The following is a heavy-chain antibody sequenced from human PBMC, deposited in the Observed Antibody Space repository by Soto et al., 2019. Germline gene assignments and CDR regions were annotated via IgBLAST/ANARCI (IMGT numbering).Heavy chain of an antibody. J-gene: IGHJ5*02. CDR3: ARDKGQWELNWFDP. CDR1: GGSISSYY. CDR2: IYYSGST. V-gene: IGHV4-59*01. D-gene: IGHD1-26*01. Sequence: SETLSLTCTVSGGSISSYYWSWIRQPPGKGLEWIGYIYYSGSTNYNPSLKSRVTISVDTSKNQFSLKLSSVTAADTAVYYCARDKGQWELNWFDPWGQGTLVTVPQ.